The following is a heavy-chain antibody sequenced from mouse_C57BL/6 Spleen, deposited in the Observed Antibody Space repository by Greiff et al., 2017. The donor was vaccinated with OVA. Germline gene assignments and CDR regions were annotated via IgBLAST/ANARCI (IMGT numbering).Heavy chain of an antibody. Sequence: QVQLQQSGAELVLPGASVTLSCKASGYTFTSSWMHWVKPRPGHGLAWIGEIDPSDSYTKYNHKFKGKSTMTVDKSSSTAYMQLSSLTSEDSAVDYCARLGDWGDYWGQGTTLTVSA. D-gene: IGHD4-1*01. CDR3: ARLGDWGDY. V-gene: IGHV1-69*01. CDR2: IDPSDSYT. CDR1: GYTFTSSW. J-gene: IGHJ2*01.